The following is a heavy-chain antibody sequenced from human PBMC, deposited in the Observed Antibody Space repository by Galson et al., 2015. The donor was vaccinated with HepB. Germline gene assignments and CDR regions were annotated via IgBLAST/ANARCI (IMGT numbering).Heavy chain of an antibody. V-gene: IGHV3-33*06. D-gene: IGHD3-22*01. CDR1: GFTFSSYA. Sequence: SLRLSCAASGFTFSSYAMHWVRQAPGKGLEWVAVIWYDGSNKYYADSVKGRFTISRDNSKNTLYLQMNSLRAEDTAVYYCAKDQFYDSTGYYPSYFNYWGRGTLVTVSS. J-gene: IGHJ2*01. CDR2: IWYDGSNK. CDR3: AKDQFYDSTGYYPSYFNY.